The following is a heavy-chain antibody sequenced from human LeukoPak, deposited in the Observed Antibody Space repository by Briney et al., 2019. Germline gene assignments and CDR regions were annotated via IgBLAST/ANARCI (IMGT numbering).Heavy chain of an antibody. CDR3: AREQRYFDWLLPNHFDY. D-gene: IGHD3-9*01. CDR2: ISAYNGNT. Sequence: ASVKVSCKASGYTFTSYGISWVRQAPGQGLEWMGWISAYNGNTNYAQKLQGRVTMTTDTSTSTAYMKLRSLRSGDTAVYYCAREQRYFDWLLPNHFDYWGQGTLVTVSS. J-gene: IGHJ4*02. V-gene: IGHV1-18*01. CDR1: GYTFTSYG.